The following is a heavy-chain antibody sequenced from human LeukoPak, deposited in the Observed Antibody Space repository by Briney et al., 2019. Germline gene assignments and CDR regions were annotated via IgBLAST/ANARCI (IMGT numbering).Heavy chain of an antibody. D-gene: IGHD3-3*01. CDR2: IWYDGSDK. Sequence: GGSLRFSCAASGFTFSSYGMHWVRQAPGKGLEWVAVIWYDGSDKYYADSVKGRFTISRDNSKNVLYLQMDSLRAEDTAVCYCARDGRSGYYLLDYWGQGTLVTVSS. CDR1: GFTFSSYG. J-gene: IGHJ4*02. V-gene: IGHV3-33*01. CDR3: ARDGRSGYYLLDY.